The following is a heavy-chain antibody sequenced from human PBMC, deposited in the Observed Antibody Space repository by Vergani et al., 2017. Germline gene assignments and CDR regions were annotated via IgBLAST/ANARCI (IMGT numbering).Heavy chain of an antibody. CDR2: IIPIFGTA. CDR3: ARDRSNWNYPFDI. CDR1: GYTFTGYY. D-gene: IGHD1-7*01. V-gene: IGHV1-69*01. Sequence: QVQLVQSGAEVKKPGASVKVSCKASGYTFTGYYMHWVRQAPGQGLEWMGGIIPIFGTANYAQKFQGRVTITADESTSTAYMELSSLRSEDTAVYYCARDRSNWNYPFDIWGQGTMVTVSS. J-gene: IGHJ3*02.